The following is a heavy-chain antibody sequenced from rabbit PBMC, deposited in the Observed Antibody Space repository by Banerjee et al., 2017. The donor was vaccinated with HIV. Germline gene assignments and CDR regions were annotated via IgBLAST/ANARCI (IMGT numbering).Heavy chain of an antibody. J-gene: IGHJ4*01. CDR3: ARDLAGAIGWNFNL. Sequence: QQQLEAFGGDLVKPEGSLTITCTASGFPFSNKYVMCWVRQAPGKGLEWIGCINSSSRNVVYASWATGRFTISKTSSTTVTLQMTSLTAADTATYLCARDLAGAIGWNFNLWGPGTLVTVS. CDR2: INSSSRNV. V-gene: IGHV1S45*01. D-gene: IGHD4-1*01. CDR1: GFPFSNKYV.